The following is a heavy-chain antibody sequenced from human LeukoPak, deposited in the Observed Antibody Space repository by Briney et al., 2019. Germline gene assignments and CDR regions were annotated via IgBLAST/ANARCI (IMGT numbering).Heavy chain of an antibody. Sequence: ASVKVSCKASGYTFTSYGISWVRQAPGQGLEWMGWISAYNGNTNYAQKLQGRVTMTTDTSTSTAYMVLRSLRSDDTAVYYCARVSGMVLLWFGNISPTGWFDPWGQGTLVTVSS. D-gene: IGHD3-10*01. V-gene: IGHV1-18*01. J-gene: IGHJ5*02. CDR1: GYTFTSYG. CDR3: ARVSGMVLLWFGNISPTGWFDP. CDR2: ISAYNGNT.